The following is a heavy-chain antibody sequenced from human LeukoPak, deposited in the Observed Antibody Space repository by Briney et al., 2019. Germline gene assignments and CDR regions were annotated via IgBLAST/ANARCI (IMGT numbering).Heavy chain of an antibody. J-gene: IGHJ5*02. CDR1: GGSISSYY. D-gene: IGHD2-2*01. CDR3: ARGYCSSTSCHNWFDP. V-gene: IGHV4-4*07. CDR2: IYTSGST. Sequence: PSETLSLTCTVSGGSISSYYWSRIRQPAGKGLDWIGRIYTSGSTNYNPSLKSRVTMSVDTSKNQFSLKLSSVTAADTAVYYCARGYCSSTSCHNWFDPWGQGTLVTVSS.